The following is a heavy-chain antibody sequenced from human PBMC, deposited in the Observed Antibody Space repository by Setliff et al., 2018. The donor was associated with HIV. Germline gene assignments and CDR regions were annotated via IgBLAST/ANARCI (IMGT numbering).Heavy chain of an antibody. CDR2: INPNSGGT. CDR1: GYTFTGYY. CDR3: ARAIAWGGSYWNFDY. J-gene: IGHJ4*02. V-gene: IGHV1-2*02. Sequence: ASVKVSCKASGYTFTGYYMHWVRQAPGQGLEWMGWINPNSGGTNYAQKFQGRVTMTRDTSITTAYMELSRLTSDDTAVYYCARAIAWGGSYWNFDYWGQGTLVTVSS. D-gene: IGHD1-26*01.